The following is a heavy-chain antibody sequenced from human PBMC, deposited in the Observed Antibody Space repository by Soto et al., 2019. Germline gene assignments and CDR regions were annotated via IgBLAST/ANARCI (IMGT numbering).Heavy chain of an antibody. Sequence: QVQLVQSGAEVKKPGSSVKVSCKASGGTFGSYAITWVRRAPGQGLDWLGGIIPIRKSPAYAQKFQARVVITADEITNTAYMELNMLRFDDTAVYSCAREAPYCTSATCHKFYDMDVWGQGTTVTVAS. CDR2: IIPIRKSP. CDR1: GGTFGSYA. D-gene: IGHD2-2*01. J-gene: IGHJ6*02. V-gene: IGHV1-69*01. CDR3: AREAPYCTSATCHKFYDMDV.